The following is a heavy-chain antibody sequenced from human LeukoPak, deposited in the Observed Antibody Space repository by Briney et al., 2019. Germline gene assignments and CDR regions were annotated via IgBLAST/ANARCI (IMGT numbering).Heavy chain of an antibody. V-gene: IGHV3-23*01. CDR2: ISISANT. CDR1: GFTFSRYA. Sequence: PGGSLRLSCAASGFTFSRYAMNWVRQAPGKGLEWVSTISISANTHYADSVKGRFTISRDNSKNTLYLQMNSLRAEDTAVYYCAKGKNYYGSGSYYKYKGLDYWGQGTLVTVSS. J-gene: IGHJ4*02. D-gene: IGHD3-10*01. CDR3: AKGKNYYGSGSYYKYKGLDY.